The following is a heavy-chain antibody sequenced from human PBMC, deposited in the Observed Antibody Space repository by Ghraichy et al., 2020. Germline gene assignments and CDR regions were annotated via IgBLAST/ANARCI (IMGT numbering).Heavy chain of an antibody. V-gene: IGHV1-18*01. J-gene: IGHJ3*02. Sequence: ASVKVSCKASGYTFTSYGISWVRQAPGQGLEWMGWISAYNGDTNYAQKLQGRVTMTTDTSTSTAYMELRSLRSDDTAVYYCAREVLVVPAAIWGAFDIWGQGTMVTVSS. CDR3: AREVLVVPAAIWGAFDI. CDR2: ISAYNGDT. D-gene: IGHD2-2*02. CDR1: GYTFTSYG.